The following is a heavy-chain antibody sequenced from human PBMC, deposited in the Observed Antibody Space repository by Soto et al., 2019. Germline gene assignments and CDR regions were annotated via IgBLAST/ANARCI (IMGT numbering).Heavy chain of an antibody. CDR1: GFTFSSYA. V-gene: IGHV3-23*01. Sequence: LRLSCAASGFTFSSYAMSWVRQAPGKGLEWVSAISGSGGSTYYADSVKGRFTISRDNSKNTLYLQMNSLRAEDTAVYYCARENDYGDYVLDYYYGMDVWGQGTTVTVSS. D-gene: IGHD4-17*01. CDR2: ISGSGGST. J-gene: IGHJ6*02. CDR3: ARENDYGDYVLDYYYGMDV.